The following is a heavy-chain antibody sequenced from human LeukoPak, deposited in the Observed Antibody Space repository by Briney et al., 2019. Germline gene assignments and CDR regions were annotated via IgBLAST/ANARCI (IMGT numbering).Heavy chain of an antibody. J-gene: IGHJ6*03. CDR2: ISRGSITI. CDR1: GFTFSRYS. D-gene: IGHD6-25*01. V-gene: IGHV3-48*01. Sequence: GGSLRLSCAASGFTFSRYSMNWVRQAPGKGLEWISYISRGSITIYYADSVKGRFTISRDNAKNSLDLQMNSLRAEDTAVYYCARFAAGGSYYYYMDVWGKGTTVTVSS. CDR3: ARFAAGGSYYYYMDV.